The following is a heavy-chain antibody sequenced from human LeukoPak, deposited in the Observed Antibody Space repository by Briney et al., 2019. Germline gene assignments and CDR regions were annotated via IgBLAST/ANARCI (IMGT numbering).Heavy chain of an antibody. CDR1: GFTFSSYW. Sequence: GGSLRLSCAASGFTFSSYWMSWVRQAPGKGLEWVSHISSSGRLIQYADSVKGRFTITRDNAQNFMSLQMNSLKPEDTAVYYCARDTNNGLDVWGRGTTVTVSS. CDR3: ARDTNNGLDV. V-gene: IGHV3-48*04. CDR2: ISSSGRLI. D-gene: IGHD1-20*01. J-gene: IGHJ6*02.